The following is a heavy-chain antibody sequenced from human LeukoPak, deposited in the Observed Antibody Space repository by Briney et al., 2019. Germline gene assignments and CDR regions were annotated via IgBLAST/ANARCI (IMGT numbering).Heavy chain of an antibody. Sequence: PGGSLRISCVASGFPLSSYEINWLRQVPGKGLEWVSYISTSGNSIYYAGSVKGRFTISRDNAKNSVYLQMNSLRDEDAAVYHCARYMIGGGGDALEIWGQGTMVTVSS. J-gene: IGHJ3*02. D-gene: IGHD3-22*01. CDR1: GFPLSSYE. CDR2: ISTSGNSI. CDR3: ARYMIGGGGDALEI. V-gene: IGHV3-48*03.